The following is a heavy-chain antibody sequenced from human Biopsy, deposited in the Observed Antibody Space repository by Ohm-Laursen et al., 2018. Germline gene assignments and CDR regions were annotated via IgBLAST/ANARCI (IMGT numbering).Heavy chain of an antibody. Sequence: SLTLSCSATGFSVSSNNKNWVCHAPGKGLGRVSYISENSSHIYDANSVRGRFTVARDVAKNSLYLQLNSLRVEDTAVYYCSRESSRIAREGGLDVWGQGTTVTVSS. J-gene: IGHJ6*02. D-gene: IGHD6-6*01. V-gene: IGHV3-21*01. CDR1: GFSVSSNN. CDR2: ISENSSHI. CDR3: SRESSRIAREGGLDV.